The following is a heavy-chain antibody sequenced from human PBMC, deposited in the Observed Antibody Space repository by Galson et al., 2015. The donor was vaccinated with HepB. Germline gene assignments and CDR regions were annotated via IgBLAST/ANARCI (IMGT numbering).Heavy chain of an antibody. CDR1: GFTFSNAW. V-gene: IGHV3-15*01. CDR3: TTGFRMVATPFDS. J-gene: IGHJ4*02. CDR2: IKSKTDGGTT. Sequence: SLRLSCAASGFTFSNAWMSWVRQAPGKGLEWVGRIKSKTDGGTTDYAAPVKGRFTISRDDSKNTQYLQMNSLKTEDTAVYYCTTGFRMVATPFDSWGQGTLVTVSS. D-gene: IGHD5-12*01.